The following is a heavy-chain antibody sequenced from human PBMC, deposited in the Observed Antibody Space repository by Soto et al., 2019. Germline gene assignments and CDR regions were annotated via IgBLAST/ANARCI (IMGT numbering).Heavy chain of an antibody. D-gene: IGHD3-10*01. Sequence: VQLLESGGGLVQPGGSLRLSCVASGFTFKNYDMRWVRQAPGKGLEWVSGISGSGAITYYADSVRGRFTISRDNSKNTLYQQLNSLRAEDTAIYYCAKDRQFRSYYESAGHYNNWGQGTLVTVSS. CDR2: ISGSGAIT. CDR3: AKDRQFRSYYESAGHYNN. CDR1: GFTFKNYD. V-gene: IGHV3-23*01. J-gene: IGHJ4*02.